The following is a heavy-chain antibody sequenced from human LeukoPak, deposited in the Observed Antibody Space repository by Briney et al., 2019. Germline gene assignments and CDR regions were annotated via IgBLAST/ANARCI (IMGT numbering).Heavy chain of an antibody. Sequence: ASVKVSCKASGYTFTSYGISWVRQAPGQGLEWMGWISAYNGNTNYAQKLQGRVTMTTDTSTGTAYMELRSLRSDDTAVYYCAREDILTGLQYLWGQGTLVTVSS. CDR2: ISAYNGNT. CDR1: GYTFTSYG. J-gene: IGHJ5*02. CDR3: AREDILTGLQYL. D-gene: IGHD3-9*01. V-gene: IGHV1-18*01.